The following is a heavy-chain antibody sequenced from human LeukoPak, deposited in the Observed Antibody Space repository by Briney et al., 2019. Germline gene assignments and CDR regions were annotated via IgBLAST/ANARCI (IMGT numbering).Heavy chain of an antibody. V-gene: IGHV3-11*04. D-gene: IGHD3-22*01. J-gene: IGHJ4*02. CDR2: IGLNGYPL. CDR1: GFTFSIVY. Sequence: EGCLRLSCEVSGFTFSIVYMSWIRQAPGKGLEWIAYIGLNGYPLDYADSVKGRFTLSRDNAKNSLYLDMNSLRAEDTAVYYCARKDFSSGSFTYWGQGTLVTVSS. CDR3: ARKDFSSGSFTY.